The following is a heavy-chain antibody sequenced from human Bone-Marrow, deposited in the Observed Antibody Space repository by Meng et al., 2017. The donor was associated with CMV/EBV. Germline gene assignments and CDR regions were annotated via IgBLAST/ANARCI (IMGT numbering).Heavy chain of an antibody. CDR2: INPSGGST. CDR1: GYTFTSYY. CDR3: AREEGVAHGSVYYYYGMDV. V-gene: IGHV1-46*01. Sequence: ASVKVSCKASGYTFTSYYMHWVRQAPGQGLEWMGIINPSGGSTSYAQKFQGRVTMTRDTYTSTVYMELSSLRSEDTAVYYCAREEGVAHGSVYYYYGMDVWGQGTTVTVSS. D-gene: IGHD3-3*01. J-gene: IGHJ6*02.